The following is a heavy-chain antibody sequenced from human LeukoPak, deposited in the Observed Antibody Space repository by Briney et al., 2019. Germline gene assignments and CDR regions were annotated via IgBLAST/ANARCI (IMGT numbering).Heavy chain of an antibody. V-gene: IGHV4-4*07. J-gene: IGHJ4*02. D-gene: IGHD2-21*02. Sequence: PSETLSLTCTVSGGSISSYYWSWIRQPAGKGLEWIGRIYTSGSTNYNPSLKSRVTISVDTSKNQFSLKLSSVTAADTAVYYCAREKSTVVVTAIPGVRKYYFDYWGQGTLVTVSS. CDR1: GGSISSYY. CDR2: IYTSGST. CDR3: AREKSTVVVTAIPGVRKYYFDY.